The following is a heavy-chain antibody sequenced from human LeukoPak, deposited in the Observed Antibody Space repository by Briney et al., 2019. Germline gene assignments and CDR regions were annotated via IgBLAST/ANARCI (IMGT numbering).Heavy chain of an antibody. V-gene: IGHV3-21*01. D-gene: IGHD6-13*01. Sequence: PGGSLRLSCAASGFTFSSYTMNWVRQAPGKGLEWVSSITSSSSYIYYTDSVKGRFTISRDNAKNSLYLQMSSLRAEDTAVYYCASSSWYDSPGVVWGKGTTVTVSS. CDR2: ITSSSSYI. J-gene: IGHJ6*04. CDR3: ASSSWYDSPGVV. CDR1: GFTFSSYT.